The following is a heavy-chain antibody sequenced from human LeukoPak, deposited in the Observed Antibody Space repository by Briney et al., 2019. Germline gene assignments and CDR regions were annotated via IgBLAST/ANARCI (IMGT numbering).Heavy chain of an antibody. D-gene: IGHD3-10*01. V-gene: IGHV3-48*01. CDR2: ISDSSTTI. CDR1: GFTFSSYN. J-gene: IGHJ4*02. Sequence: GGSLRLSCAASGFTFSSYNMNWVCQAPGKGLEWVSYISDSSTTIYYADSVKGRFTISRDNSKNTLYLEVNSLRAEDTAVYYCAKDIGSYYDYWGQGILVTVSS. CDR3: AKDIGSYYDY.